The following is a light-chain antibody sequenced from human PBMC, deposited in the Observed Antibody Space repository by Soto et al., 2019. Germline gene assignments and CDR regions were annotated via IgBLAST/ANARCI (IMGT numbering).Light chain of an antibody. CDR2: GAS. J-gene: IGKJ3*01. CDR1: QTVTSNR. V-gene: IGKV3-20*01. CDR3: QQYGSSPSGFA. Sequence: EMVLTQSPGTLSLSPGERATLSCRASQTVTSNRLAWYQQKPGQAPRLLIYGASRRATGIPDRFSGSGSGTAFPLTISRLEPEDFAVYSCQQYGSSPSGFAFGPGTTLDTK.